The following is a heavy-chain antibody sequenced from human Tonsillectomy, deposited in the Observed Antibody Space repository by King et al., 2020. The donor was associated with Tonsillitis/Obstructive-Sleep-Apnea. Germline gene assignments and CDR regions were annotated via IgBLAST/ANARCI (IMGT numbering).Heavy chain of an antibody. CDR3: ARGFWVGYDPPFQH. D-gene: IGHD3-3*01. CDR2: IYDSGST. V-gene: IGHV4-59*01. Sequence: VQLQESGPGLVKPSETLSLTCTVSGGSISTYYWSWIRQPPGKGLEWIGFIYDSGSTKYNPSLKSRVNISVDTSKNQFSLKLSSVTAADPTFYYCARGFWVGYDPPFQHWRQGTLVTVSS. CDR1: GGSISTYY. J-gene: IGHJ1*01.